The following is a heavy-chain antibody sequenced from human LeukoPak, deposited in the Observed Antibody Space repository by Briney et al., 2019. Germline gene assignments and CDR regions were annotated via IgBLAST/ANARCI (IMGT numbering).Heavy chain of an antibody. J-gene: IGHJ3*02. CDR2: IYYSGST. D-gene: IGHD2-2*01. CDR3: ARHSTESATNDAFDI. CDR1: GGTISSYY. Sequence: PSETLSITCTVSGGTISSYYWSWIRQPPGKGLEWIAYIYYSGSTNYNPSLKSRVTISVDTSKNQFSLKLSSVTAADTAVYYCARHSTESATNDAFDIWGQGTVVTVSS. V-gene: IGHV4-59*08.